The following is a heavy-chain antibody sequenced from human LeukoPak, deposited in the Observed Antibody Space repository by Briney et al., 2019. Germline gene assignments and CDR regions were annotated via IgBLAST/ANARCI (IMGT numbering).Heavy chain of an antibody. CDR3: ARNPTPYCSSTSCLDNAFDI. CDR1: GGSISSGDYY. Sequence: PSENLSLTCTVSGGSISSGDYYWSWIRQPPGKGLEWIGYIYYSGSTYYNPSLKSRVTISVDTSKNQFSLKLSSVTAADTAVYYCARNPTPYCSSTSCLDNAFDIWGQGTMVTVSS. J-gene: IGHJ3*02. CDR2: IYYSGST. V-gene: IGHV4-30-4*08. D-gene: IGHD2-2*01.